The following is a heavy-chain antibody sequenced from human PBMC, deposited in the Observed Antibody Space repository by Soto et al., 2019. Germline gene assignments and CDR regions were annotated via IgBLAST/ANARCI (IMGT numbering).Heavy chain of an antibody. V-gene: IGHV3-15*01. D-gene: IGHD3-3*01. CDR2: IKSKTDGGTT. J-gene: IGHJ5*02. CDR3: TTDRGSYDFWSGYYGGWFDP. Sequence: EVQLVESGGGLVKPGGSLRLSCAASGFTFSNAWMSWVRQAPGKGLEWVGRIKSKTDGGTTDYAAPGKGRFTISRDDSKNTLYLQMNSLKTEDTAVYYCTTDRGSYDFWSGYYGGWFDPWGQGTLVTVSS. CDR1: GFTFSNAW.